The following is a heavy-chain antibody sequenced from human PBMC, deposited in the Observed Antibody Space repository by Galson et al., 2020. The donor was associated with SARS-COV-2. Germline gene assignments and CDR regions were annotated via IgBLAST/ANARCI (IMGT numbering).Heavy chain of an antibody. D-gene: IGHD6-13*01. J-gene: IGHJ5*02. V-gene: IGHV4-39*01. CDR1: GGTMSSSNDY. CDR3: ARHFGRGSIWSYNWFDP. CDR2: FYFSGAT. Sequence: SQTLSLTCSVSGGTMSSSNDYWGWIRQPPGRGLEWIGNFYFSGATYYNPSLRSRVTISGDTSKNQFSLKQTSVTAADTAVYYCARHFGRGSIWSYNWFDPWGQGILVTVSS.